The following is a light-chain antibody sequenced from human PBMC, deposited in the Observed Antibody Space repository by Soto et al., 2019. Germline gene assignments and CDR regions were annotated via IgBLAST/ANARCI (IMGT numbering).Light chain of an antibody. CDR1: QSVSSSY. CDR2: GVS. Sequence: EIVLTQSPGTLSLSPGERATLSCRASQSVSSSYLAWYQQKPGHAPRLLIYGVSSRATGIPDRFSGSGSGTDFSRTISRLEPEDFAGDYFQQYGSPSGTFGQGTKVEIK. CDR3: QQYGSPSGT. V-gene: IGKV3-20*01. J-gene: IGKJ1*01.